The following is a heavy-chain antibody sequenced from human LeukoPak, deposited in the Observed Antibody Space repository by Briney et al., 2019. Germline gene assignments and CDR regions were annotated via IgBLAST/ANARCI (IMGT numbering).Heavy chain of an antibody. V-gene: IGHV3-9*01. CDR3: ARSGTRGDASDI. J-gene: IGHJ3*02. CDR2: ISWNSGSI. CDR1: GFTFDDYA. Sequence: GGSLRLSCAASGFTFDDYAMHWVRQAPGKGLEWVSGISWNSGSIGYADSVKGRFTISRDNALNSLFLQMNSLRAEDTGIYYCARSGTRGDASDIWGQGTMVTVSS. D-gene: IGHD2-2*01.